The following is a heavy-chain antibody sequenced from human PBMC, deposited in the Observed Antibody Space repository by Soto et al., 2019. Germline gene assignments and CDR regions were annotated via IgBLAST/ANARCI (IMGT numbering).Heavy chain of an antibody. D-gene: IGHD6-13*01. CDR3: ARDRDPYSSSWYLFY. CDR2: IKSDGSSI. CDR1: GCTFISYC. Sequence: PGGSLRLSCAASGCTFISYCMHWVRQAPGEGLVWVSRIKSDGSSITYADSVKGRFTISRDNAKNTLYLQMNSLRAEDTAVYYCARDRDPYSSSWYLFYGGQETLVTVSS. V-gene: IGHV3-74*01. J-gene: IGHJ4*02.